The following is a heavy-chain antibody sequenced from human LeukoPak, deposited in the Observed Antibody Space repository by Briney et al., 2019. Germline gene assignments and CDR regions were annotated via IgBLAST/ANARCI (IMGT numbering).Heavy chain of an antibody. D-gene: IGHD5-12*01. J-gene: IGHJ4*02. CDR1: GGSISSGSYY. V-gene: IGHV4-61*02. Sequence: SETLSLTCTVSGGSISSGSYYWSWIRQPAGKGLEWIGRIYTSGSTNYNPSLKSRVTISVDTSKNQFSLKLSSVTAADTAMYYCAKSNGYGLIDYWGQGTLVTVSS. CDR3: AKSNGYGLIDY. CDR2: IYTSGST.